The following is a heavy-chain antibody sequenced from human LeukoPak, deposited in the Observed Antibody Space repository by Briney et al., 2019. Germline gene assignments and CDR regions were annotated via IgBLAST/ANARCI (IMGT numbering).Heavy chain of an antibody. J-gene: IGHJ4*02. CDR2: IYYSGST. CDR3: ARIGYSGYDYVDY. CDR1: GGSISSGGYY. D-gene: IGHD5-12*01. V-gene: IGHV4-31*03. Sequence: PSETLSLTCTVSGGSISSGGYYWSWIRQHPGKGLEWIGYIYYSGSTYHNPSLKSRVTISVDTSKNQFSLKLSSVTAADTAVYYCARIGYSGYDYVDYWGQGTLVTVSS.